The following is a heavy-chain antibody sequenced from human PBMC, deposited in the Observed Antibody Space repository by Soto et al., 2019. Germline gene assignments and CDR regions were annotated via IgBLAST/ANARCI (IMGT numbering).Heavy chain of an antibody. V-gene: IGHV1-18*01. Sequence: QVQLVQSGTEVKKPGASVKVSCKASGYTFTSYGISWVRQAPGQGLERMGWISAYNGNTNYAQKPHGRVTMTTDTSTSTAYVELSSLRSDDTAVYYCDRGAAAGYAYFDYWGQGTLVTDSS. CDR1: GYTFTSYG. CDR2: ISAYNGNT. CDR3: DRGAAAGYAYFDY. J-gene: IGHJ4*02. D-gene: IGHD6-13*01.